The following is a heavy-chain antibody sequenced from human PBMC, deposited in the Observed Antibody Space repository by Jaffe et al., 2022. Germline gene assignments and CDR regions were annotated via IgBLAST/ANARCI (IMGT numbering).Heavy chain of an antibody. CDR2: INPSGGST. CDR1: GYTFTSYY. D-gene: IGHD6-19*01. Sequence: QVQLVQSGAEVKKPGASVKVSCKASGYTFTSYYMHWVRQAPGQGLEWMGIINPSGGSTSYAQKFQGRVTMTRDTSTSTVYMELSSLRSEDTAVYYCARVIAVAGGPIVDAFDIWGQGTMVTVSS. CDR3: ARVIAVAGGPIVDAFDI. J-gene: IGHJ3*02. V-gene: IGHV1-46*03.